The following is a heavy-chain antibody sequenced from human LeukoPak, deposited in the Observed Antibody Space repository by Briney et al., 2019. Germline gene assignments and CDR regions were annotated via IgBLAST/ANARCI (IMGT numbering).Heavy chain of an antibody. CDR3: TSLAYSSSSGLDY. CDR1: GFTFSGSA. Sequence: AGGSLKLSCAASGFTFSGSAMHWVRQASGKGLEWVGRIRSKANSYATAYAASVKGRFTISRVDSKNTAYLQMNSLKTEDTAVYYCTSLAYSSSSGLDYWGQGTLVTVSS. CDR2: IRSKANSYAT. V-gene: IGHV3-73*01. D-gene: IGHD6-6*01. J-gene: IGHJ4*02.